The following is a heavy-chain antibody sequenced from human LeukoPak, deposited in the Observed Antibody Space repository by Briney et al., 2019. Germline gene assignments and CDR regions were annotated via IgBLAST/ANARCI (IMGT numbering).Heavy chain of an antibody. CDR2: INPSGGST. CDR1: GYTFTSYY. D-gene: IGHD4-17*01. V-gene: IGHV1-46*01. CDR3: ARVTGRTYGDYVIAFDY. J-gene: IGHJ4*02. Sequence: GASVKVSCKASGYTFTSYYMHWVRQAPGQGLERMGIINPSGGSTSYAQKFQGRVTMTRDTSTSTVYMELSSLRCEDTAVYYCARVTGRTYGDYVIAFDYWGQGTLVTVSS.